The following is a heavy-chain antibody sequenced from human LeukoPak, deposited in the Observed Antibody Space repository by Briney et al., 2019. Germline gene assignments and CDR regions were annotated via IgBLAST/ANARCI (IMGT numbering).Heavy chain of an antibody. CDR2: ISYDGSNK. CDR1: GFTFSSYG. Sequence: PGGSLRLSCAASGFTFSSYGMHWVRQAPGKGLEWVAVISYDGSNKYYADSVKGRFTISRDNSKNTLYLQMNSLRAEDTAVYYCAKEYKQWLVQEVYYFDYWGQGTLVTVSS. CDR3: AKEYKQWLVQEVYYFDY. J-gene: IGHJ4*02. V-gene: IGHV3-30*18. D-gene: IGHD6-19*01.